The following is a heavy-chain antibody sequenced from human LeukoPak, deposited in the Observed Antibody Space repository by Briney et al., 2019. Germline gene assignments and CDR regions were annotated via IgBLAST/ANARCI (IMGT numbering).Heavy chain of an antibody. D-gene: IGHD3-10*01. CDR3: VVEVRESVSLINGDC. V-gene: IGHV4-39*07. J-gene: IGHJ4*02. CDR2: IYYNGAT. CDR1: GDSISSSNYY. Sequence: SETLSLTCTVSGDSISSSNYYWGWIRQPPGKGLEWIGTIYYNGATQYNPSLRSRVTMSVDTSQNQFSLKLTSVTAADTAVYYCVVEVRESVSLINGDCWGQGTLVTVSS.